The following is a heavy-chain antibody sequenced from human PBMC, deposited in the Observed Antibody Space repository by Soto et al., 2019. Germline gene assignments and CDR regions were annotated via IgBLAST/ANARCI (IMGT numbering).Heavy chain of an antibody. Sequence: ASVKVSCKASGYTFTSYDINWVRQATGQGLEWMGWMNPNSGNTGYAQKFQGRVTMTRNTSISTAYMELSSLRSEDTAVYYCARTGWGGSYYYYYYYMDVRGKGTTVTVSS. V-gene: IGHV1-8*01. J-gene: IGHJ6*03. CDR3: ARTGWGGSYYYYYYYMDV. CDR2: MNPNSGNT. CDR1: GYTFTSYD. D-gene: IGHD2-15*01.